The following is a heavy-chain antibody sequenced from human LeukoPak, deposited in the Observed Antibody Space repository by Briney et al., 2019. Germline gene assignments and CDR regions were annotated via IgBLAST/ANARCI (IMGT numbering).Heavy chain of an antibody. CDR1: GGSISDHY. Sequence: PSETLSLTCIVPGGSISDHYWSSVRQSAGKGLEYIGRIYSSGSTNYNPSLKSRVAMSVDTSKNQFSLNLRSVTAADTAVYYCARHSGEMATILDYWGQGTLVTVSS. D-gene: IGHD5-24*01. V-gene: IGHV4-4*07. J-gene: IGHJ4*02. CDR2: IYSSGST. CDR3: ARHSGEMATILDY.